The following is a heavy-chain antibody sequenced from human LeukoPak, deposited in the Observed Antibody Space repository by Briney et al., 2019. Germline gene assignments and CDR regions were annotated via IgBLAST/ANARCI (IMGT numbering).Heavy chain of an antibody. CDR3: ARTQRYDFWSGYHRGYDAFDI. CDR2: IYYSGST. D-gene: IGHD3-3*01. J-gene: IGHJ3*02. CDR1: GGSISSYY. V-gene: IGHV4-59*01. Sequence: SETLSLTCTVSGGSISSYYWSWIRQPPGKGLEWIGYIYYSGSTNYNPSLKSRVTISVDTSKNQFSLKLSSVTAADTAVYYCARTQRYDFWSGYHRGYDAFDIWGQGTMVTVSS.